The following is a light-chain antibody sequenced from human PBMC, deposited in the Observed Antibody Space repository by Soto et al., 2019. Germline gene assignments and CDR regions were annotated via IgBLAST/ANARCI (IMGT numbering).Light chain of an antibody. J-gene: IGKJ4*02. V-gene: IGKV1-39*01. CDR3: QQSFNTLT. CDR2: SAS. CDR1: QSISTY. Sequence: DIQMTQSPSSLSASVGDRVTITCRASQSISTYVSWYQHRPGKAPKLLIYSASTLQSGVPPRFSGSGSGTYFTLTISSLQPEDFATYYCQQSFNTLTFGGGTKVEIE.